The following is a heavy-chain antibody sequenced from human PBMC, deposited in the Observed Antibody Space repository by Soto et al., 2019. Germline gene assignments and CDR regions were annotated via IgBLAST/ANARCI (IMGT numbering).Heavy chain of an antibody. CDR1: GGSISTYY. CDR3: TREYNYGHNWFDP. CDR2: VYYSGST. Sequence: QVQLQESGPGLVKPSETLSLTCTVSGGSISTYYWTWIRQSPGKGLEWIGYVYYSGSTDYNASLRSRVTISVDTAKNQFYLELRSVTAVDTAVYYCTREYNYGHNWFDPWGQGTLVTVSS. J-gene: IGHJ5*02. D-gene: IGHD3-10*01. V-gene: IGHV4-59*01.